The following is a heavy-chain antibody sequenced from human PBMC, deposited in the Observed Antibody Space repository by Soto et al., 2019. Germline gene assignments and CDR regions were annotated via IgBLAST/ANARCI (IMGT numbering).Heavy chain of an antibody. Sequence: PGGSLRLSCAASGFTFSSYSMNWVRQAPGKGLEWVSSISSSSSYIFYADSVKGRFTISRDDSKKTLFLQMNSLKVEDTAVYYCAKWQQLKWGQGTLVTV. CDR2: ISSSSSYI. CDR3: AKWQQLK. J-gene: IGHJ4*02. D-gene: IGHD6-13*01. V-gene: IGHV3-21*01. CDR1: GFTFSSYS.